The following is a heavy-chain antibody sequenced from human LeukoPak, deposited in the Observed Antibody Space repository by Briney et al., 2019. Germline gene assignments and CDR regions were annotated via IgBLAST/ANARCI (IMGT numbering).Heavy chain of an antibody. V-gene: IGHV3-74*01. CDR2: INSDGSST. Sequence: GGSLRLSCAASGFTFSSYWMHWFRQAPEKGLVWVSGINSDGSSTSYADSVKGRFTISRDNAKNTLYLQMNSLRAEDTAVYCCARDLRLWFVESPFDYWGQGTLVTVSS. CDR3: ARDLRLWFVESPFDY. CDR1: GFTFSSYW. D-gene: IGHD3-10*01. J-gene: IGHJ4*02.